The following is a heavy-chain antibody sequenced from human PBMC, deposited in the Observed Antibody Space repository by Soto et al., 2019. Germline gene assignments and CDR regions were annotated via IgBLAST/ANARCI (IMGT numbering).Heavy chain of an antibody. CDR3: ARDPKVLRYFDWLYNWFDP. Sequence: SQTLSLTCAISGDSVSSNSAAWNWIRQSPSRGLEWLGRTYYRSKWYNDYAVSVKSRITINPDTSKNQFSLQLNPVTPEDTAVYYCARDPKVLRYFDWLYNWFDPWGQGTLVTVSS. CDR1: GDSVSSNSAA. J-gene: IGHJ5*02. CDR2: TYYRSKWYN. D-gene: IGHD3-9*01. V-gene: IGHV6-1*01.